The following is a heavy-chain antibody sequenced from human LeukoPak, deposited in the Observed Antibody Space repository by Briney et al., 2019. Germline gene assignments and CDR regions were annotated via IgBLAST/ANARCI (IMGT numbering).Heavy chain of an antibody. CDR1: GYSISSGYY. CDR2: IYHSGSS. V-gene: IGHV4-38-2*02. J-gene: IGHJ4*02. D-gene: IGHD1-26*01. CDR3: ARGGVGATFFDY. Sequence: ASETLSLTCTVSGYSISSGYYWGWTRQPPGKGLEWIGSIYHSGSSYYNPSLKSRVTISVDTSKNQFSLKLSSVTAADTAVYYCARGGVGATFFDYWGQGTLVTVSS.